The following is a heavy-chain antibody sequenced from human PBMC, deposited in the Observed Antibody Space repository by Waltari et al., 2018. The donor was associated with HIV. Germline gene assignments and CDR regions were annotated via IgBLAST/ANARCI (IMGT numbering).Heavy chain of an antibody. D-gene: IGHD3-10*01. V-gene: IGHV4-59*01. CDR1: GDSINTYF. J-gene: IGHJ4*02. CDR2: IYSTGST. CDR3: ARYGSGHRHFGY. Sequence: QVQLQESGPGLLKPSETLSLTCTVSGDSINTYFLAWVRQPPGKGLEWIGYIYSTGSTSYNPSLKSRLTISVDTSRNQFSLKLSSVTAADTAIYYCARYGSGHRHFGYWGQGILVTVSS.